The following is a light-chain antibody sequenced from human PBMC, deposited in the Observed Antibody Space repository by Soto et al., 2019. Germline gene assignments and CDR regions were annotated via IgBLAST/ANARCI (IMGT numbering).Light chain of an antibody. Sequence: QSALTQPASVSASPGQSITISCTGTSSDVGDYNYVSWYQQHPGKAPKLIIYDVSNRPSGVSNRFSGSKSANTASLTISGLQAEDEAHYYCSSYRANSKVFGGGTKLTVL. V-gene: IGLV2-14*01. CDR2: DVS. J-gene: IGLJ2*01. CDR1: SSDVGDYNY. CDR3: SSYRANSKV.